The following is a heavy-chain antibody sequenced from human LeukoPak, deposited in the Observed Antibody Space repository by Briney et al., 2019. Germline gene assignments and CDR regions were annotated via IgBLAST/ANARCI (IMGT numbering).Heavy chain of an antibody. Sequence: GGSLRLSCAVSGFTFSDYYMNWIRQAPGKGLEWVSYISSSGSTIYYADSVKGRFTISRDNAKNSLNLQMNSLRAEDTAVYYCARAYNWKYPWFDPWGQGTLVIVSS. CDR1: GFTFSDYY. CDR2: ISSSGSTI. CDR3: ARAYNWKYPWFDP. D-gene: IGHD1-7*01. V-gene: IGHV3-11*04. J-gene: IGHJ5*02.